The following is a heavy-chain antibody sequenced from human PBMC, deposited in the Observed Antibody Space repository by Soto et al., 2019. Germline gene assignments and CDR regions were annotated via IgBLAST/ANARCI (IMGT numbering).Heavy chain of an antibody. V-gene: IGHV3-21*01. CDR1: GFTFSSYS. CDR3: ARVPSPMKFGPYYFDY. J-gene: IGHJ4*02. Sequence: EVQLVESGGGLVKPGGSLRLSCAASGFTFSSYSMNWVRQAPGKGLEWVSSISRSSYYIYYADSMKGRFTISRDNAKNSLYLQMNSLRAEDTAIYYCARVPSPMKFGPYYFDYWGQGTLVTVSS. CDR2: ISRSSYYI. D-gene: IGHD3-16*01.